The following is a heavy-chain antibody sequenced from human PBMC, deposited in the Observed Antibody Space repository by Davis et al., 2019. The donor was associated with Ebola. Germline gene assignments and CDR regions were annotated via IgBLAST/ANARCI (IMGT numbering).Heavy chain of an antibody. CDR2: ISYDGGNV. Sequence: GGSLRLSCSASGFSFSSYGMHWFRQAPGKGLQWVALISYDGGNVDYAYFVKGRFTISRDNLKNTLYLQMNGLRAEDTARYDCAKVKERGQWLANYYFDYWGQGPLVAVSS. V-gene: IGHV3-30*18. CDR3: AKVKERGQWLANYYFDY. CDR1: GFSFSSYG. D-gene: IGHD6-19*01. J-gene: IGHJ4*02.